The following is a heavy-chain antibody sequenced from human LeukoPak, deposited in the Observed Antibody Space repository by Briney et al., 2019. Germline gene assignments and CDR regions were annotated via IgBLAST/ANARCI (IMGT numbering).Heavy chain of an antibody. Sequence: PGGSLRLSCAASGFTFDDYAMHWVRQAPGKGLEWVSGISWNSGSIGYADSVKGRFIISRDNAKNSHYLQMNSLRVDDTAVYFCARGTYRSSSPSIGMPYYLDYWGQGILATVSS. J-gene: IGHJ4*02. V-gene: IGHV3-9*01. D-gene: IGHD6-6*01. CDR1: GFTFDDYA. CDR2: ISWNSGSI. CDR3: ARGTYRSSSPSIGMPYYLDY.